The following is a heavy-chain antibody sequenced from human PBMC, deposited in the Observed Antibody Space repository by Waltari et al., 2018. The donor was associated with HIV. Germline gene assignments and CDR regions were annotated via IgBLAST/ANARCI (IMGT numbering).Heavy chain of an antibody. CDR3: ARARFWPNIVVVPAAIDWFDP. J-gene: IGHJ5*02. CDR2: IYYSGST. Sequence: QLQLQESGPGLVKPSETLSLTCTVSAGSISSSSYYRGCIRQPPGKGLEWIGSIYYSGSTYYNPSLKIRVTISVDTSKNQFSLKLSAVTAADTAVYYCARARFWPNIVVVPAAIDWFDPWGQGTLVTVSS. D-gene: IGHD2-2*01. V-gene: IGHV4-39*07. CDR1: AGSISSSSYY.